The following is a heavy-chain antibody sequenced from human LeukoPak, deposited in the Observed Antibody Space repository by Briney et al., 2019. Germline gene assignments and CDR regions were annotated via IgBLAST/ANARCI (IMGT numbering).Heavy chain of an antibody. D-gene: IGHD3-22*01. J-gene: IGHJ4*02. CDR1: GYTFTGYY. Sequence: ASVKVSCKASGYTFTGYYMHWVRQAPGQGLEWMGWINPNSGGTNYAQKFQGRVTMTRDTSISTAYMELSRLRSDDTAVYYCARVTSLYDSSGSHFDYWGQGTLVTVSS. CDR3: ARVTSLYDSSGSHFDY. V-gene: IGHV1-2*02. CDR2: INPNSGGT.